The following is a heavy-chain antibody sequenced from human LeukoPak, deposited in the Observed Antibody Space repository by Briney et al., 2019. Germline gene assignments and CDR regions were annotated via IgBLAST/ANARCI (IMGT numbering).Heavy chain of an antibody. D-gene: IGHD4-11*01. J-gene: IGHJ4*02. Sequence: TGGSLRLSCAASGFTFTSYSMNWVRQAPGKGLEWVSTISGGGGSTYYADSVKGRFTISRDNSKNTLYLQVNSLRAEDTAVYYCAKDQAFSNYYFDFWGQGTLVTVSS. CDR2: ISGGGGST. CDR3: AKDQAFSNYYFDF. CDR1: GFTFTSYS. V-gene: IGHV3-23*01.